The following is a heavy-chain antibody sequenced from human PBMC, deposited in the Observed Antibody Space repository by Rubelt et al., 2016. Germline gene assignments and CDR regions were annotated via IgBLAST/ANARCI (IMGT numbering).Heavy chain of an antibody. Sequence: QVQLQESGPGLVKPSETLSLTCTVSGGSISSYYWTWIRQPPGKGLEWIGNIFYSGNTDYNPSLKSRVSLDVYTCKLQLFLGLTSVTAAVTGGYCRERRRDYNGSRGDNWHEPGGQGNLVTVSA. CDR3: ERRRDYNGSRGDNWHEP. D-gene: IGHD3-10*01. J-gene: IGHJ5*02. V-gene: IGHV4-59*08. CDR2: IFYSGNT. CDR1: GGSISSYY.